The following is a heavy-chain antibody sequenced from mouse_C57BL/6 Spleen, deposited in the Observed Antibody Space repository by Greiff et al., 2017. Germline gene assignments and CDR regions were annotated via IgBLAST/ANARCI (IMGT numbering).Heavy chain of an antibody. CDR2: IYTSDSET. CDR1: GYTFTSYW. D-gene: IGHD4-1*01. Sequence: QVQLQQPGAELVRPGSSVKLSCKASGYTFTSYWMDWVKQRPGQGLEWIGNIYTSDSETHYNQKFKDKATLTVDKSSSTAYMQLSSLTSEDSAVYYCARRGWDGWFAYWGQGTLVTVSA. CDR3: ARRGWDGWFAY. V-gene: IGHV1-61*01. J-gene: IGHJ3*01.